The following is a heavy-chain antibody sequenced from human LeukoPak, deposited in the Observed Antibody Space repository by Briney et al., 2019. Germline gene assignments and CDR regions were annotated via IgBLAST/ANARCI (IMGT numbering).Heavy chain of an antibody. J-gene: IGHJ5*02. CDR2: IRSNSDGGTI. D-gene: IGHD3-22*01. CDR3: ATDFYDST. V-gene: IGHV3-15*07. Sequence: GGSLRLSCATSGFTFSNAWMNWVRQAPGKGLEWVGRIRSNSDGGTIDYAAPVKGRFTLTRDDSKTTLYLQMNSLQTEDTAVYYCATDFYDSTWGQGTLVTVSS. CDR1: GFTFSNAW.